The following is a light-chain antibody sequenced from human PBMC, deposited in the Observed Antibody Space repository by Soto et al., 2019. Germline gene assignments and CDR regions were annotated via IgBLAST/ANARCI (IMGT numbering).Light chain of an antibody. CDR2: AAS. CDR1: QSISSY. CDR3: QQSYSTPET. J-gene: IGKJ2*01. Sequence: DIQMTQSPSSLSASVGDRVTITCRASQSISSYLNWYQQKPGKAPNLLIYAASSLQSGVPSRFSGSGSGTEFTLTISSLQPEDFATYYCQQSYSTPETFGQGTKLEIK. V-gene: IGKV1-39*01.